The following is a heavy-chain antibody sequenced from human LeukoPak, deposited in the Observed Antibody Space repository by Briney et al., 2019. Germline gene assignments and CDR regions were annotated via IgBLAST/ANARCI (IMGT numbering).Heavy chain of an antibody. V-gene: IGHV1-2*02. D-gene: IGHD3-10*01. Sequence: GASVKVSCTASGYTFTGYYMNWVRQAPGQGLEWMGWINPNSGGKNYAQNFQRRVTLTKETSISTAFMELSRLRCVDTAVYYCARDGRLYGSGSYADYWGEGTLVTVPS. J-gene: IGHJ4*02. CDR2: INPNSGGK. CDR3: ARDGRLYGSGSYADY. CDR1: GYTFTGYY.